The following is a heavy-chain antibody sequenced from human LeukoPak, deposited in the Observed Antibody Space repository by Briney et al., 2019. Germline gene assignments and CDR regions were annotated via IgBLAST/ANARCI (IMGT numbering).Heavy chain of an antibody. CDR1: GFTFSSYA. CDR3: ARGGPEYSSGWYGADAFDI. J-gene: IGHJ3*02. Sequence: PGGSLRLSCAASGFTFSSYAMHWVRQAPGKGLEWVAVISYDGGNKYYADSVKGRFTISRDNSKNTLYLQMNSLRAEDTAVYYCARGGPEYSSGWYGADAFDIWGQGTMVTVSS. V-gene: IGHV3-30-3*01. D-gene: IGHD6-19*01. CDR2: ISYDGGNK.